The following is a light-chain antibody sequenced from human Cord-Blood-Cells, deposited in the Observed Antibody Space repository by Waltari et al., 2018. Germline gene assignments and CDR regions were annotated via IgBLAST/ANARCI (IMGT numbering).Light chain of an antibody. Sequence: QSALTQPTSVSGSPGQSITISCTATRSDVGGYNLVSWYQQHPGKAPKLMIYDVSKRPSGVSNRFSGSKSGNTASLTISGLQAEDEADYYCSSYTSSSTLVFGGGTKLTVL. CDR1: RSDVGGYNL. CDR2: DVS. J-gene: IGLJ2*01. CDR3: SSYTSSSTLV. V-gene: IGLV2-14*01.